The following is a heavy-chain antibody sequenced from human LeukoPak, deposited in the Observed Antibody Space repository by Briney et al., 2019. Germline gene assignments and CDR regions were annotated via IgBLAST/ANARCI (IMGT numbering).Heavy chain of an antibody. J-gene: IGHJ2*01. D-gene: IGHD2-2*01. Sequence: ASETLSLTCGVSGGSVSSISYFWGWIRQPPGKGLQWIGSIYYSGSAYYNPSLQSRVAISVDTSRNQFSLKLTSVTAADTAVYXCAXXXXXXSTSXXXXWGR. CDR2: IYYSGSA. CDR1: GGSVSSISYF. CDR3: AXXXXXXSTSXXXX. V-gene: IGHV4-39*01.